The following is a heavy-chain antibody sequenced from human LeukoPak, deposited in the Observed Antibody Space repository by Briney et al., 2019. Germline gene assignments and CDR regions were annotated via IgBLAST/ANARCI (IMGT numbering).Heavy chain of an antibody. CDR3: ARHIVVVTAPYYCDY. V-gene: IGHV1-18*01. D-gene: IGHD2-21*02. CDR2: ISAYNGNT. J-gene: IGHJ4*02. Sequence: ASVKVSCKASGYTFTSYGISWVRQAPGQGLEWMGWISAYNGNTNYAQKLQGRVTMTTDTSTSTAYMELRSLRSDDTAVYYCARHIVVVTAPYYCDYWGQGTLVTVSS. CDR1: GYTFTSYG.